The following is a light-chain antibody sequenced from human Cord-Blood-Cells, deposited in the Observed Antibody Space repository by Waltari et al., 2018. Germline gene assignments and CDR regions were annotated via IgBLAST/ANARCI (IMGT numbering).Light chain of an antibody. CDR2: GNS. J-gene: IGLJ1*01. CDR1: RANIGAGSD. V-gene: IGLV1-40*01. Sequence: QSVLTQPPSVSGAPGQRVTISCPGSRANIGAGSDVHWYQQLPGTAPKRLIYGNSNRPSGVPDRFSGSKSGSSASLAITGLQAEDEADYYCQSYDSSLCGYVFGTGTKVTVL. CDR3: QSYDSSLCGYV.